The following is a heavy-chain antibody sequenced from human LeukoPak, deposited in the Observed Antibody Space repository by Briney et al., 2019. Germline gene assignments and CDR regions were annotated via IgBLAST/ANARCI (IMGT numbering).Heavy chain of an antibody. V-gene: IGHV1-8*01. Sequence: GASVKVSCKASGYTFTSYDINWVRQATGQGLEWMGWMNPNSGNTGYAQKFQGRVTMTRNTSISTAYMELSSLRSEDTAVYYCARGPGDSSGWWDYYYGMDVWGQGTTVTVSS. CDR2: MNPNSGNT. J-gene: IGHJ6*02. D-gene: IGHD6-19*01. CDR1: GYTFTSYD. CDR3: ARGPGDSSGWWDYYYGMDV.